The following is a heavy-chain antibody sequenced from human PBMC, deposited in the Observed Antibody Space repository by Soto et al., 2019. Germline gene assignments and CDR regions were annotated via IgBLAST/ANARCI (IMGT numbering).Heavy chain of an antibody. J-gene: IGHJ5*02. CDR3: AKDNLRSGLGNWFDP. CDR2: ISWNSGTT. CDR1: GFSFEEYA. Sequence: EMRLVESGGALAKPGGSLRLSCEASGFSFEEYAMNWVRQCPGKGLEWVARISWNSGTTHYADSVKGRFVISRDNGKNLVYLEMNGLRIEDTALYYCAKDNLRSGLGNWFDPWGQGTWVSVSS. V-gene: IGHV3-9*01. D-gene: IGHD6-19*01.